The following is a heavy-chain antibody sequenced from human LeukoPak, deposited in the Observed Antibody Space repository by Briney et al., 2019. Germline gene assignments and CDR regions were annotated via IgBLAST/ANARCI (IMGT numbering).Heavy chain of an antibody. D-gene: IGHD3-3*01. J-gene: IGHJ4*02. CDR1: GGSISSCY. V-gene: IGHV4-59*01. CDR2: IYYSGST. Sequence: PSETLSLTCTVSGGSISSCYWSWIRQPPGKGLEWIGYIYYSGSTNYNPSLKSRVTISVDTSKNQFSLKLSSVTAADTAVYYCARQRYYDFWSGPIYFDYWGQGTLVTVSS. CDR3: ARQRYYDFWSGPIYFDY.